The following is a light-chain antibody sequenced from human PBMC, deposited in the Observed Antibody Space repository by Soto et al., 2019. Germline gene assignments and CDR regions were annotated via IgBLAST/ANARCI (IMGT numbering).Light chain of an antibody. V-gene: IGKV3-20*01. CDR1: HNVAKSY. J-gene: IGKJ4*01. CDR3: LQYASSPLT. Sequence: ETVLTQSPGTLSLSPGERATLSCRASHNVAKSYLAWYQHKPGQGPRLLISGASSRATGIPDRFSGSGSGTDFTLTISRLEPEDFAVYYCLQYASSPLTFGGGTKVEI. CDR2: GAS.